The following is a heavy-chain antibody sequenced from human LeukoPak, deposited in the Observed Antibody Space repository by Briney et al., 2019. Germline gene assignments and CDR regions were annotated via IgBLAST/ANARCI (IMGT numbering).Heavy chain of an antibody. D-gene: IGHD3-10*01. V-gene: IGHV3-30*18. CDR3: AKVPGVLDSGY. Sequence: GGSLRLSCAASGFTFSSYGMHWVRQAPGKGLEWVAVISYDGSNKYYADSVKGRFTISRDNSKNTLYLQMNGLRAEDTAVYYCAKVPGVLDSGYWGQGTLVTVSS. J-gene: IGHJ4*02. CDR2: ISYDGSNK. CDR1: GFTFSSYG.